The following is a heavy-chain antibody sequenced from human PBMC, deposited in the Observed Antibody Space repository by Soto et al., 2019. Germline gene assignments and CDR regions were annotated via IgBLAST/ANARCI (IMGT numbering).Heavy chain of an antibody. V-gene: IGHV1-69*13. D-gene: IGHD1-26*01. CDR2: IIPIFGTA. CDR3: AREVGATLNWFDP. CDR1: GGTFSSYA. J-gene: IGHJ5*02. Sequence: GASVKVSCKASGGTFSSYAISWVRQAPGQGLEWMGGIIPIFGTANYAQKFQGRVTITADESTSTAYVELSSLRSEDTAVYYCAREVGATLNWFDPWGQGTLVTVSS.